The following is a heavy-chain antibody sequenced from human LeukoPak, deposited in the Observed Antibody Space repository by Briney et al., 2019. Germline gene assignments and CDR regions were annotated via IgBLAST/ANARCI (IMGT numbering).Heavy chain of an antibody. D-gene: IGHD2-2*01. CDR3: VSFYETY. J-gene: IGHJ4*02. CDR1: GFTFSTYS. V-gene: IGHV3-74*01. Sequence: GGSLRLSCAASGFTFSTYSMNWVRQAPGKGLVWVSHINSDGSWTSYADSVKGRFTISKDNAKNTVYLQMNNLRAEDTAVYYCVSFYETYWGRGTLVTVSS. CDR2: INSDGSWT.